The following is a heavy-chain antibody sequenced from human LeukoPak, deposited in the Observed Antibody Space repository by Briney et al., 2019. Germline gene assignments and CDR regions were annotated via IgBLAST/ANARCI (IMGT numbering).Heavy chain of an antibody. D-gene: IGHD7-27*01. V-gene: IGHV4-30-2*01. CDR2: IYHSGST. Sequence: SETLSLTCTVSGGSISSGGYYWSWIRQPPGKGLEWIGYIYHSGSTYYNPSLKSRVTISVDRSKNQFSLKLSSVTAADTAVYYCAREGLGYDGFDIWGQGTMVTVSS. CDR3: AREGLGYDGFDI. J-gene: IGHJ3*02. CDR1: GGSISSGGYY.